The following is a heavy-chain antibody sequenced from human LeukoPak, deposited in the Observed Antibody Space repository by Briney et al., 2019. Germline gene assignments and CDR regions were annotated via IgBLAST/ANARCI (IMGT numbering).Heavy chain of an antibody. V-gene: IGHV1-69*13. CDR3: AVRCSSTSCYARRFDY. J-gene: IGHJ4*02. CDR2: IIPIFGTA. CDR1: GGTFSSYA. Sequence: SVNVSCKASGGTFSSYAISWVRQAPGQGLEWMGGIIPIFGTANYAQKFQGRVTITADESTSTAYMELSSLRPEDTAVYYCAVRCSSTSCYARRFDYWGQGTLVTVSS. D-gene: IGHD2-2*01.